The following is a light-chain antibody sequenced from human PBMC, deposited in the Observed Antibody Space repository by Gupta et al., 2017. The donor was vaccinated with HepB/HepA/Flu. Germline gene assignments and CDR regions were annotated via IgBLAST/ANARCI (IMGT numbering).Light chain of an antibody. CDR3: SSYTGIIMLYV. V-gene: IGLV2-14*03. J-gene: IGLJ1*01. CDR2: DVS. Sequence: QSALTQPASVSGSPGQSIAISCTGSSSDVGSYNYVSWYQQHPGKAPKLMIYDVSNRPSGVSNRFFGSKSGNTASLTISGLQSEDEADYYCSSYTGIIMLYVFGTGTKVTVL. CDR1: SSDVGSYNY.